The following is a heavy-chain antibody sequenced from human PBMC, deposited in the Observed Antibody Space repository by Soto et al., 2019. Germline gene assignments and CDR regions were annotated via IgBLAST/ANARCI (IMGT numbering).Heavy chain of an antibody. CDR2: ISESGTT. J-gene: IGHJ6*02. CDR1: GASV. V-gene: IGHV4-38-2*01. Sequence: QLPLEESGPGLVKPSETLSLTCAVSGASVWAWIRQPPGKGLEWLGSISESGTTYYSPSLKSRVTISVDTSNNHFSLKLSSVTAADTAVYYCARSAYSSGVYNGLDVWGQGATVTVSS. CDR3: ARSAYSSGVYNGLDV. D-gene: IGHD6-19*01.